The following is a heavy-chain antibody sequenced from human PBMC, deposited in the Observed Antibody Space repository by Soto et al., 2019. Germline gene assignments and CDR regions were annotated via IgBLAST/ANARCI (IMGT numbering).Heavy chain of an antibody. J-gene: IGHJ6*03. D-gene: IGHD2-2*01. CDR2: IYYSGST. CDR3: ARSLPAAHDYYYYYMDV. CDR1: GGSISSSSYY. Sequence: SETLSLTCTVSGGSISSSSYYWGWIRQPPGKGLEWIGSIYYSGSTYYNPSLKSRVTISVDTSKNQFSLKLSSVTAADTAVYYCARSLPAAHDYYYYYMDVWGKGTTVTVSS. V-gene: IGHV4-39*01.